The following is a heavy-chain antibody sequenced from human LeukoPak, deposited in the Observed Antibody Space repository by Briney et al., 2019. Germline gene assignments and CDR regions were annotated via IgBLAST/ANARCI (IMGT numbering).Heavy chain of an antibody. CDR2: VYPEDGET. V-gene: IGHV1-69-2*01. Sequence: ASAKVSCKLSRYTFTDYYMHWVQHGPGKGLEWMGLVYPEDGETIYAEKFQGRVTIPADTSTDTAYMELSSLRSEDTAVYYCATISPGRFLEWLERPYSLFDPWGQGTLVTV. J-gene: IGHJ5*02. CDR3: ATISPGRFLEWLERPYSLFDP. D-gene: IGHD3-3*01. CDR1: RYTFTDYY.